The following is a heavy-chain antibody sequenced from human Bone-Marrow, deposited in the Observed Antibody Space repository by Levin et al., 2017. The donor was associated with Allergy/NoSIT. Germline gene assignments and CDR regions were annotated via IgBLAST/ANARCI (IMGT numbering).Heavy chain of an antibody. Sequence: GESLKISCAASGFTFSSYSMNWVRQAPGKGLEWVSSISSSSSYIYYADSVKGRFTISRDNAKNSLYLQMNSLRAEDTAVYYCARVPQIELRENYSNYEYYYYYYYMDVWGKGTTVTVSS. CDR1: GFTFSSYS. CDR2: ISSSSSYI. V-gene: IGHV3-21*01. D-gene: IGHD4-11*01. CDR3: ARVPQIELRENYSNYEYYYYYYYMDV. J-gene: IGHJ6*03.